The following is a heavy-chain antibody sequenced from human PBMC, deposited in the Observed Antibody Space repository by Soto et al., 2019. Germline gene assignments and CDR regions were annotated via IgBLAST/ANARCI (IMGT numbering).Heavy chain of an antibody. D-gene: IGHD3-22*01. J-gene: IGHJ4*02. CDR1: GGSFSGYC. CDR2: INHSGST. CDR3: ARGNPRNYYDSSGYFDY. Sequence: PSETLSLTCAVYGGSFSGYCWSWIRQPPGKGLEWIGEINHSGSTNYNPSLKSRVTISVDTSKNQFSLKLSSVTAADTAVYYCARGNPRNYYDSSGYFDYWGQGTLVTVSS. V-gene: IGHV4-34*01.